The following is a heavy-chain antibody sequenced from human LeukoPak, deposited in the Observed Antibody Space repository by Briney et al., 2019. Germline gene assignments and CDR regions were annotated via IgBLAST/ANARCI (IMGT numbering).Heavy chain of an antibody. Sequence: ASVKVSCKASGGTFSSYANSWVRQAPGQGLEWMGGIIPIFGTANYAQKFQGRVTITADESTSTAYMELSSLRSEDTAVYYCARAALAIVGFIDNWFHPWGQGTLVTVSS. J-gene: IGHJ5*02. CDR2: IIPIFGTA. V-gene: IGHV1-69*13. CDR1: GGTFSSYA. CDR3: ARAALAIVGFIDNWFHP. D-gene: IGHD2-21*01.